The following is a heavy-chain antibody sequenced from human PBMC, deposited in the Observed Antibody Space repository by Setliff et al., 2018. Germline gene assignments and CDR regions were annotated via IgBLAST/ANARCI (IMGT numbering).Heavy chain of an antibody. V-gene: IGHV3-30*02. CDR1: GFTFSGFG. J-gene: IGHJ6*02. Sequence: PGGSLRLSCAASGFTFSGFGMHWVRQAPGKGLEWVAFIRYNGNNQFYSDSVKGRFTTSRDNSKNTLYLQMNNLRAEDTAVYYCAKANAMVVTSRSYGMDVWGQGTTVTVSS. D-gene: IGHD2-21*02. CDR3: AKANAMVVTSRSYGMDV. CDR2: IRYNGNNQ.